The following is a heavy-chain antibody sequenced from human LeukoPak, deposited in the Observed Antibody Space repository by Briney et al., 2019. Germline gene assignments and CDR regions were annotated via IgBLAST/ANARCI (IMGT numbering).Heavy chain of an antibody. CDR3: AKDIDSVTILYGMDV. D-gene: IGHD3-16*01. CDR1: GFTFDDYA. CDR2: ISWNSGSI. J-gene: IGHJ6*02. Sequence: GGSLRLSCAASGFTFDDYAMHWVRQAPGKGLEWVSGISWNSGSIGYADSVKGRFTISRDNAKNSLYLQMDSLRAEDTALYYCAKDIDSVTILYGMDVWGQGTTVTVSS. V-gene: IGHV3-9*01.